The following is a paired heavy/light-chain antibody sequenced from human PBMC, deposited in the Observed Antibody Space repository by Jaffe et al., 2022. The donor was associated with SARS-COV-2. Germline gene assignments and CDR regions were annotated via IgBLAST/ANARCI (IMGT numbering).Light chain of an antibody. CDR3: NSYTSSSTWV. V-gene: IGLV2-14*03. CDR1: RSDVADYNY. CDR2: DVS. J-gene: IGLJ3*02. Sequence: QSALTQPASVSGSPGQSITISCTGTRSDVADYNYVSWYQQHPGKAPKLIIYDVSNRPSGVSNRFSGSKSGNTASLTISGLQTEDEADYYCNSYTSSSTWVFGGGTKLTVL.
Heavy chain of an antibody. CDR2: IKNDGGST. J-gene: IGHJ5*02. CDR1: GFTFSSYW. D-gene: IGHD6-19*01. Sequence: EVQLVESGGGLVQPGGSLRLSCAASGFTFSSYWMHWVRQAPGKGLVWVSGIKNDGGSTRYADSVKGRFTISRDNANNTLYLQINSLRAEDTALYYCARGRMAGSNSFDPWGQGTLVTVSS. V-gene: IGHV3-74*01. CDR3: ARGRMAGSNSFDP.